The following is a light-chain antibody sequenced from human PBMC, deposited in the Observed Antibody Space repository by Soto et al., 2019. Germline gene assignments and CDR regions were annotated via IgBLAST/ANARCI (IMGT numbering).Light chain of an antibody. CDR2: AAS. CDR3: QKYNGAPPLFT. J-gene: IGKJ3*01. Sequence: DIQMTQSPSSLSASVGDRVTITCRASHDISNSLAWYQQKPGQVPKLVIFAASTLQSGVPSRFSGSGSGTAFTLTINSLQPEDVATYYCQKYNGAPPLFTFGTGTKVDIK. V-gene: IGKV1-27*01. CDR1: HDISNS.